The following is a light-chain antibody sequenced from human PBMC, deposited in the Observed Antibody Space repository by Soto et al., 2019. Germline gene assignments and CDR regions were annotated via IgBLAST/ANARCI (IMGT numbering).Light chain of an antibody. V-gene: IGKV3-15*01. Sequence: EIVMTQSPATRSVSPGERATLSCRASQSVRGDLDWYQHKPGQAPRLLIYGASTRPTGVPARFSGSASGTQFTLIISNLQSEDYSIYYSQQYHNRPRTFGQGTKMEIK. J-gene: IGKJ2*01. CDR1: QSVRGD. CDR2: GAS. CDR3: QQYHNRPRT.